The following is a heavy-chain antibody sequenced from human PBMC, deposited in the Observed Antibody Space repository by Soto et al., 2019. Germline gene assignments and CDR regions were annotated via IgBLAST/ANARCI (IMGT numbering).Heavy chain of an antibody. CDR3: ARYCSSTSCYTYYYYGMDV. J-gene: IGHJ6*02. CDR1: GGTFSSYA. Sequence: QVQLVQSGAEVKKPGSSVKVSCTASGGTFSSYAISWVRQAPGQGLEWMGGIIPIFGTANYAQKFQGRVTITADESTSTAYMELSSLRSEDTAVYYCARYCSSTSCYTYYYYGMDVWGQGTTVTVSS. D-gene: IGHD2-2*02. CDR2: IIPIFGTA. V-gene: IGHV1-69*01.